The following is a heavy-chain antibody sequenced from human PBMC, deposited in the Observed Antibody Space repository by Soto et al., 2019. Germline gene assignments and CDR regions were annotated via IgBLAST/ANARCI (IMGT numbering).Heavy chain of an antibody. CDR2: IKSKTDGGTT. CDR3: TTASPSQYSSGWYARYGMDV. V-gene: IGHV3-15*07. CDR1: GFTFSNAW. D-gene: IGHD6-19*01. Sequence: GSLRLSCAASGFTFSNAWMNWVRQAPGKGLEWVGRIKSKTDGGTTDYAAPVKGRFTISRDDSKNTLYLQMNSLKTEDTAVYYCTTASPSQYSSGWYARYGMDVWGQGTTVTVSS. J-gene: IGHJ6*02.